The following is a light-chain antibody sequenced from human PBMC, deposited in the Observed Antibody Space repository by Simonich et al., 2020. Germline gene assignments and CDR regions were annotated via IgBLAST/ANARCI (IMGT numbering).Light chain of an antibody. Sequence: DIQMTQSPSTLSASVGDRVTITCRASPSISSWLAWYQQKPGKAPKILIYKASSLESGVPSRFSGSGSGTEFTLTISSLQPDDFATYYCQQYNSYHTFGQGTKLEIK. V-gene: IGKV1-5*03. CDR1: PSISSW. CDR3: QQYNSYHT. CDR2: KAS. J-gene: IGKJ2*01.